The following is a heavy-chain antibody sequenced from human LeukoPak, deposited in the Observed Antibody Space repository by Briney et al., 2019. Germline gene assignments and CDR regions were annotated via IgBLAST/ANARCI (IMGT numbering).Heavy chain of an antibody. Sequence: GGSLRLSCVVSGFTFSAYWMSWVRQAPGKGLEWVANINGDGRETYYADSVKGRLTISRDNAKNTLYLQMNSLRAEDTAVYYCASPKGIAVAGTSYYYGMDVWGQGTTVTVSS. CDR2: INGDGRET. J-gene: IGHJ6*02. CDR1: GFTFSAYW. V-gene: IGHV3-7*01. D-gene: IGHD6-19*01. CDR3: ASPKGIAVAGTSYYYGMDV.